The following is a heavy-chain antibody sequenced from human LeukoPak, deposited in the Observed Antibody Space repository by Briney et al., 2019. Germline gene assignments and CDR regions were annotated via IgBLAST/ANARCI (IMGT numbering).Heavy chain of an antibody. J-gene: IGHJ6*03. CDR2: IRLDGTNK. D-gene: IGHD3-3*01. Sequence: PGGSLRLSCAASGFTFSSYGMHWVRQAPGKGLEWVAFIRLDGTNKDYADSVKGRFTISRDNSKNTLYLQMNSLRAEDTAVYYCARDTYDFWSESYYMDVWGKGTTVTVSS. CDR3: ARDTYDFWSESYYMDV. CDR1: GFTFSSYG. V-gene: IGHV3-30*02.